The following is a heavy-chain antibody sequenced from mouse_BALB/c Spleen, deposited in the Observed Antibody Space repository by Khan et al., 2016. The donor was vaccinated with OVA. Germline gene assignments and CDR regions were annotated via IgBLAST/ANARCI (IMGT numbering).Heavy chain of an antibody. CDR3: VRDGAYYRTDGWFAY. CDR1: GYTFTSYT. V-gene: IGHV1-4*01. CDR2: INPSNGYT. Sequence: QVQLKQSGAELARPGASVKMSCKASGYTFTSYTIHWIKLRPGQGLEWIGYINPSNGYTNYNQKFKDKATFTADKSSTTAYMQLSSLTSDDSAVENLVRDGAYYRTDGWFAYWGQGTLVTVSA. J-gene: IGHJ3*01. D-gene: IGHD2-14*01.